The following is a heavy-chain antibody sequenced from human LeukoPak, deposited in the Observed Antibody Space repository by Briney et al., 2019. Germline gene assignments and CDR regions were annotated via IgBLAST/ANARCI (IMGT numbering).Heavy chain of an antibody. CDR2: IYHSGST. V-gene: IGHV4-4*02. CDR1: GGSISSSNW. J-gene: IGHJ4*02. CDR3: ARRIALAGSSFDY. Sequence: SETLSLTCAVSGGSISSSNWWSWVRQPPGKGLEWIGEIYHSGSTNYNPSLKSRVTISVDKSKNQFSLKLSSVTAADTAVYYCARRIALAGSSFDYWGQGTLVTVSS. D-gene: IGHD6-19*01.